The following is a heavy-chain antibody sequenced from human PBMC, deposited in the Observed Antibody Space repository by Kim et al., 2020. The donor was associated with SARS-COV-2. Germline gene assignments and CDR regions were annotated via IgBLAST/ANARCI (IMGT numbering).Heavy chain of an antibody. J-gene: IGHJ6*02. CDR1: GDSVSSNSAA. CDR2: TYCRSKWYN. Sequence: SQTLSLTCAISGDSVSSNSAAWNWIRQSPSRGLEWLGRTYCRSKWYNDYAVSMKSRITVNPDTSKNQFSLQLNSVTPEDTAVYYCARARDARGGMDVWGQGTTVTVSS. CDR3: ARARDARGGMDV. V-gene: IGHV6-1*01.